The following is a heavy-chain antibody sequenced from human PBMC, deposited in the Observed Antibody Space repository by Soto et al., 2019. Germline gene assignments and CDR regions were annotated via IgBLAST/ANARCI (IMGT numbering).Heavy chain of an antibody. Sequence: QVQLVQSGAEVKKPGSSVKVSCKASGGTFSSYTISWVRQAPGQGLEWMGGIIPIFGTANYAQKFQGRVTITADESTSTAYMELSSLRSEDTAEYYCARGPYKTLPGYSSGWYDEFWGQGTLVTVSS. D-gene: IGHD6-19*01. CDR2: IIPIFGTA. V-gene: IGHV1-69*12. J-gene: IGHJ4*02. CDR3: ARGPYKTLPGYSSGWYDEF. CDR1: GGTFSSYT.